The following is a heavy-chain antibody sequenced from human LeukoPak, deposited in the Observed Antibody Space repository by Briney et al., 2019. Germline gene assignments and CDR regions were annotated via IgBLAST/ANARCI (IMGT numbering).Heavy chain of an antibody. Sequence: PGGSLRLSCAGSGFTFSSYFMHWVRQAPGKGLEWVSVIWSDGTNEYYADSVKGRFTISRDNAKNSLYLQMSSLRDDETAVYYCARGRTGRYRSSQEYFQHWGQGTRVTVSS. J-gene: IGHJ1*01. V-gene: IGHV3-33*01. CDR1: GFTFSSYF. CDR3: ARGRTGRYRSSQEYFQH. CDR2: IWSDGTNE. D-gene: IGHD6-13*01.